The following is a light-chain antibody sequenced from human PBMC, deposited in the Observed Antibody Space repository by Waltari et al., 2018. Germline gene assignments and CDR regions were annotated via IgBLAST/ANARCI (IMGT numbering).Light chain of an antibody. J-gene: IGKJ2*01. V-gene: IGKV3-20*01. CDR1: QSISNNY. Sequence: IVLTQSPDTLSLSPGERATLSCRASQSISNNYLAWYQAKPGQAPRLLIYAVSHRATGIPDRFSGGGSGTDFTLTISRLEPEDFAVYYCQQFGGSPKYTFGQGTKLEIK. CDR3: QQFGGSPKYT. CDR2: AVS.